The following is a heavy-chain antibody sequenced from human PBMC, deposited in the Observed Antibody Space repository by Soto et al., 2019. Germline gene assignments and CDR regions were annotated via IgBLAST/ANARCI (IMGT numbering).Heavy chain of an antibody. D-gene: IGHD2-2*02. CDR2: IYYSGST. J-gene: IGHJ6*02. CDR1: GGSISSYF. V-gene: IGHV4-59*01. CDR3: VRGGYCISTTCYIGYYGMDV. Sequence: SETLSLTCTVSGGSISSYFWSWVRQPPGKGLEWIGYIYYSGSTNYNPSLKSRVTISVDTSKNQFSLMLNSVTAADTAVYYCVRGGYCISTTCYIGYYGMDVWGQGTPVTVSS.